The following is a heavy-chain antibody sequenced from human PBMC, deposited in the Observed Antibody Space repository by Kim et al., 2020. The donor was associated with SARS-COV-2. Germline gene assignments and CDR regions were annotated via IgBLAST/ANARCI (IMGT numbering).Heavy chain of an antibody. CDR1: GFTLSSYS. CDR3: ARDAGSGKYYMASYYGM. Sequence: GGSLRLSCAASGFTLSSYSINWVRLAPGKGLEWVSSISTSSGEMYYGDSVRGRFTISRDNAKNSVYLQLNSLSAEDTAVYYCARDAGSGKYYMASYYGM. V-gene: IGHV3-21*01. CDR2: ISTSSGEM. D-gene: IGHD3-10*01. J-gene: IGHJ6*01.